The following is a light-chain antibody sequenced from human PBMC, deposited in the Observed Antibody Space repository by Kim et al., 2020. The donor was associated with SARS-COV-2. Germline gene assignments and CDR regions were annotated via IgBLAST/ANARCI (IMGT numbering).Light chain of an antibody. CDR2: DTG. V-gene: IGLV7-46*01. CDR1: TGAVTPTHY. J-gene: IGLJ3*02. CDR3: LLSFSGIRV. Sequence: PGETVTLTCASSTGAVTPTHYPYWVQKKPGEVPRTLIFDTGSRHSWTPARFSGSLSGDKAVLTLAGAQPEDEGDYYCLLSFSGIRVFGGGTQLTVL.